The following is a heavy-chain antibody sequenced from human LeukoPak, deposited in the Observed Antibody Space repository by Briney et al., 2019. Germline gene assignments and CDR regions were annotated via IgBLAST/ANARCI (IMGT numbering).Heavy chain of an antibody. V-gene: IGHV3-23*01. CDR3: VRDDDRPDNGLDY. Sequence: GGSLRLSCAASGFTFSSYAMSWVRQAPGKGLEWVSAISGVGGGTYYADSVKGRFTISRDNSKNTLYLQMNSLRAEDTAVYYCVRDDDRPDNGLDYWGQGTLVTVSS. J-gene: IGHJ4*02. D-gene: IGHD3-22*01. CDR1: GFTFSSYA. CDR2: ISGVGGGT.